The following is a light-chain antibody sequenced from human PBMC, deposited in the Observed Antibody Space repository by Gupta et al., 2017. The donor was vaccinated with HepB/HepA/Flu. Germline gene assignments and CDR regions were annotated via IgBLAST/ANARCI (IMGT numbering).Light chain of an antibody. Sequence: QLVVPQSPSASASLGASVRLTCTLDSGHTTYAIAWHQQHPEKGPRYLMKVNSDGSHTKGDGIPDRFSGSSSGAERHLTISSRKAEDEADYYCQTGGAGIQVFGGGTSLTVL. CDR2: VNSDGSH. CDR1: SGHTTYA. V-gene: IGLV4-69*01. CDR3: QTGGAGIQV. J-gene: IGLJ3*02.